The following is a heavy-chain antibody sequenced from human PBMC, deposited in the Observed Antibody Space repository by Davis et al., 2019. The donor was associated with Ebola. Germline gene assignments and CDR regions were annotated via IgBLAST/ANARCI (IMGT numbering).Heavy chain of an antibody. CDR3: ARVAAAEVDY. J-gene: IGHJ4*02. Sequence: LRLSCAASGFTFSSYGMHWVRQAPGKGLEWVAVISFDETNKEYADSVKGRFTISRDNSKNTLYLQMDTLRDEDTAVYYCARVAAAEVDYWGQGTLVTVSS. CDR2: ISFDETNK. V-gene: IGHV3-30*03. D-gene: IGHD6-25*01. CDR1: GFTFSSYG.